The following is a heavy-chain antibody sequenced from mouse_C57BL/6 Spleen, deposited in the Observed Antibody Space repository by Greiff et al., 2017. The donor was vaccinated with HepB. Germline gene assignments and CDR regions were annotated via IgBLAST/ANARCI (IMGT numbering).Heavy chain of an antibody. D-gene: IGHD1-1*01. CDR3: ARGDYYGSSATLGV. J-gene: IGHJ1*03. CDR2: IYPGDGDT. CDR1: GYAFSSSW. V-gene: IGHV1-82*01. Sequence: QVQLQQSGPELVKPGASVKISCKASGYAFSSSWMNWVKQRPGKGLEWIGRIYPGDGDTNYNGKFKGKATLTADKSSSTAYMQLSSLTSEDSAVYFCARGDYYGSSATLGVWGTGTTVTVSS.